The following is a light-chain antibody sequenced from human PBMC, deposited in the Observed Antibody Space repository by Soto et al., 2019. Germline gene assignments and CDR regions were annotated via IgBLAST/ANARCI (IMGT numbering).Light chain of an antibody. CDR2: DAS. J-gene: IGKJ4*01. V-gene: IGKV1-13*02. Sequence: AIQLTQSPSSLSASVGDRVTITCRASQGISSALAWYQQKPGKAPKLLIYDASSLESGVPSRFSGSGSGTDFTLTICSLQPEDFATYYCQQFNSYPLLTFGGGTKVEIK. CDR1: QGISSA. CDR3: QQFNSYPLLT.